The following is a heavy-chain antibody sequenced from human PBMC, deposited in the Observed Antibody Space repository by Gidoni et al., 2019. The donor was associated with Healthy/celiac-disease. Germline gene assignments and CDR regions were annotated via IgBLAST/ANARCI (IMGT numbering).Heavy chain of an antibody. CDR1: GFTFGSYR. Sequence: EVQLVESGGGLVKHGGALRLSGAASGFTFGSYRRYWVRQAPGKGLEWVSSISSSSSYIYYTDSVKGRFTITRDNAKNSLYLQMNSLRAEDTAVYYCARDVTEYSSSSGQNYYYYYGMDVWGQGTTVTVSS. J-gene: IGHJ6*02. CDR3: ARDVTEYSSSSGQNYYYYYGMDV. V-gene: IGHV3-21*01. CDR2: ISSSSSYI. D-gene: IGHD6-6*01.